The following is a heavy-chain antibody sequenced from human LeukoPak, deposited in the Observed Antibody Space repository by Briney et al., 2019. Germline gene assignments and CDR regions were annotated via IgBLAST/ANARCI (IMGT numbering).Heavy chain of an antibody. CDR2: INPNSGGT. J-gene: IGHJ4*02. Sequence: ASVKVSCKASGYTFTGYYMHWVRQAPGQGLEWMGWINPNSGGTNYAQKFQGRVTTTRDTSISTAYMELSRLRSDDTAVYYCARGRLTAYYDILTGYWAFDYWGQGTLVTVSS. D-gene: IGHD3-9*01. CDR3: ARGRLTAYYDILTGYWAFDY. CDR1: GYTFTGYY. V-gene: IGHV1-2*02.